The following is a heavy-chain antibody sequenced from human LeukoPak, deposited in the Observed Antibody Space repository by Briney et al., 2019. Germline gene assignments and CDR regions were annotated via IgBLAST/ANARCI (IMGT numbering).Heavy chain of an antibody. D-gene: IGHD6-19*01. Sequence: SETLSLTCAVYGGSFSGYYWSWIRQPPGKGLEWIGEINHSGSTNYNPSLKSRVTISVDTTKNQFSLKLSSVTAADTAVYYCARGHYYSSGWYYYYYYMDVWGQGTLVTVSS. CDR1: GGSFSGYY. CDR3: ARGHYYSSGWYYYYYYMDV. V-gene: IGHV4-34*01. CDR2: INHSGST. J-gene: IGHJ6*03.